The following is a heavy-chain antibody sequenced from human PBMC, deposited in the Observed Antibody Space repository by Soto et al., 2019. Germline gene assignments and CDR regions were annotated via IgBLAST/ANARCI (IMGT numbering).Heavy chain of an antibody. Sequence: AASVKVSCKASGYTFTGYYMHWVRQAPGQGLEWMGWINPNSGGTNYAQKFQGRVTMTRDTSISTAYMELSRLRSDDTAVYYCARVIAARQNGMDVWGQGTTVTVSS. CDR1: GYTFTGYY. D-gene: IGHD6-6*01. J-gene: IGHJ6*02. V-gene: IGHV1-2*02. CDR2: INPNSGGT. CDR3: ARVIAARQNGMDV.